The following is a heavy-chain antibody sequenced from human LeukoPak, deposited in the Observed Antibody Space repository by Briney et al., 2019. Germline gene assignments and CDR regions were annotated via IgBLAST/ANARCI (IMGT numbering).Heavy chain of an antibody. J-gene: IGHJ4*02. D-gene: IGHD6-13*01. CDR1: GYTFTSYG. CDR3: ARDISWAAAGTGVDY. Sequence: GASVKVSCKASGYTFTSYGISWVRQAPGQGLEWMGWISAYNGNTNYAQKLQGRVTMTTDTSTSTANMELRSMRSDATAVYYCARDISWAAAGTGVDYWGQGTPVTVSS. CDR2: ISAYNGNT. V-gene: IGHV1-18*01.